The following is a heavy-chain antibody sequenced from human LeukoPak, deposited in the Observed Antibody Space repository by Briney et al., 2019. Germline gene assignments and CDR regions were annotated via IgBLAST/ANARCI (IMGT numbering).Heavy chain of an antibody. CDR1: GYTFTSYA. CDR2: INAGNGNT. J-gene: IGHJ2*01. Sequence: ASVTVSCTASGYTFTSYAMHWVRQAPGQRLEWMGWINAGNGNTKYSQKFQGRVTITRDTSASTAYMELSSLRSEDTAVYYCARDGGGFPYWYFDLWGRGTLVTVSS. D-gene: IGHD3-16*01. V-gene: IGHV1-3*01. CDR3: ARDGGGFPYWYFDL.